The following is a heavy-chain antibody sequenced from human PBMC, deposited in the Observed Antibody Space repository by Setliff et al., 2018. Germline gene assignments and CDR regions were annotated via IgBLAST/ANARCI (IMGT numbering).Heavy chain of an antibody. V-gene: IGHV4-4*07. CDR3: VCVGGEYGDSGGVDAFSV. Sequence: SETLSLTCTVSGASISSYHWNWLRQPAGKGLEWIGRISDSGRTTGTSSHNPSLQGRVAMSVDMSKNLFFLKISSLTTMDTAVYYCVCVGGEYGDSGGVDAFSVWGQGREVTVSS. CDR2: ISDSGRT. D-gene: IGHD3-16*01. CDR1: GASISSYH. J-gene: IGHJ3*01.